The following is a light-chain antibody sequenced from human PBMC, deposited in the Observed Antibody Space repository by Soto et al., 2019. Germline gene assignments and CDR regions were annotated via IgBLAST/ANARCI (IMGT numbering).Light chain of an antibody. CDR2: EAS. V-gene: IGKV1-39*01. CDR3: QQSYIYPPT. J-gene: IGKJ3*01. Sequence: DIQMTQSPPSLSASAGDRVTITCRASQNIRKWLNWYQQRPGEAPKLLIYEASHLQPGVPSRFSGSGSGADFTLTISSLQPEDLATYYCQQSYIYPPTFGPGTTVDL. CDR1: QNIRKW.